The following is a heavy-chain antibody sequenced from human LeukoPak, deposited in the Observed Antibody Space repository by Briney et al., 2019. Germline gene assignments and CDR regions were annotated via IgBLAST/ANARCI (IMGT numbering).Heavy chain of an antibody. V-gene: IGHV4-30-2*01. D-gene: IGHD3-10*01. CDR1: GGSISSGSYS. CDR2: IYHSGNT. Sequence: SETLSLTCTVSGGSISSGSYSWTWLRQPPGKGLEWIGYIYHSGNTYYNPSLKSRVIISIDRSKNQFSLKLSSVTAADTAVYYCARDGGSGTYYDYWGQGTLVTVSS. J-gene: IGHJ4*02. CDR3: ARDGGSGTYYDY.